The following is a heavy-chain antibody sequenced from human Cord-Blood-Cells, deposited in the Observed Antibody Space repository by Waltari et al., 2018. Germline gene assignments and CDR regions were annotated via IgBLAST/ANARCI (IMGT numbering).Heavy chain of an antibody. J-gene: IGHJ4*02. D-gene: IGHD6-13*01. CDR3: ANSGYSSSWPFDY. Sequence: QVQLVESGGGVVQPGRSLRLSWAASGFTFSRYALHWVRQAPGKGLEWVAVISYDGSNKYYADSVKGRFTISRDNSKNTLYLQMNSLRAEDTAVYYCANSGYSSSWPFDYWGQGTLVTVSS. V-gene: IGHV3-30-3*01. CDR1: GFTFSRYA. CDR2: ISYDGSNK.